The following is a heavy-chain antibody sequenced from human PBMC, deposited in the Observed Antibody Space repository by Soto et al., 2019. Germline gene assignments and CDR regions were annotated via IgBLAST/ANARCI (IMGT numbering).Heavy chain of an antibody. Sequence: VASVKVSCKASGYTFTSYYMHWVRQAPGQGLEWMGIINPSGGSTSYAQKFQGRVTMTRDTSTSTVYMELSSLRSEDTAVYYCARVRPTVDGATLFDYWGQGTLVTVSS. J-gene: IGHJ4*02. CDR2: INPSGGST. CDR1: GYTFTSYY. V-gene: IGHV1-46*01. CDR3: ARVRPTVDGATLFDY. D-gene: IGHD4-17*01.